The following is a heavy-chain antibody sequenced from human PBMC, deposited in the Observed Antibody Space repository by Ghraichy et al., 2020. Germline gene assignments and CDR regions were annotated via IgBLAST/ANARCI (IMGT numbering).Heavy chain of an antibody. CDR3: ARTGGTNYVDWYFAL. CDR1: SGSMSYYY. D-gene: IGHD1-26*01. J-gene: IGHJ2*01. V-gene: IGHV4-59*01. Sequence: SETLSLTCTVSSGSMSYYYWSWIRQPPGKGLEWIGYISYSGSATYNPSLKRPVTISVDTSKNQFSLKLSSVTAADTAVYYCARTGGTNYVDWYFALWGRGTLVTVSS. CDR2: ISYSGSA.